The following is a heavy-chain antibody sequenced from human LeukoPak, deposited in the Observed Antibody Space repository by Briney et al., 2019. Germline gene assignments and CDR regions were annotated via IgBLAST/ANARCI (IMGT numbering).Heavy chain of an antibody. J-gene: IGHJ4*02. CDR2: INSDGSST. D-gene: IGHD1-26*01. CDR1: GVTFSSYW. V-gene: IGHV3-74*01. Sequence: GGSLRLSCAASGVTFSSYWIHWVRQAPGKGLVWVSRINSDGSSTSYADSVKGRFTISRDSAKNTLYLQMNSLRAEDTAVYYCAREVGRSYYFDYWGQGTLVTVSS. CDR3: AREVGRSYYFDY.